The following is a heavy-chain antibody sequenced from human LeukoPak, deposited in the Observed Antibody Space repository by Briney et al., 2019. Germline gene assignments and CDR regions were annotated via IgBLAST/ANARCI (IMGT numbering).Heavy chain of an antibody. CDR3: MRCSLLVPAA. CDR1: DGSISSNIYY. V-gene: IGHV4-39*01. Sequence: SETLSLTCTVSDGSISSNIYYWAWIRRPPGKGLEWIGSIYYGGTTYYNPSLKSRVTVSVDTSKNQFSLRLSSVTATDTAVYHCMRCSLLVPAALGQGTLVTVSS. CDR2: IYYGGTT. J-gene: IGHJ5*02. D-gene: IGHD2-2*01.